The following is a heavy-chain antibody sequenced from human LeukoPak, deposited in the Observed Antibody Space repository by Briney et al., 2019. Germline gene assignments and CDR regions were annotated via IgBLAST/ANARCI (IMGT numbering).Heavy chain of an antibody. V-gene: IGHV3-23*01. CDR1: GFTFSSYA. Sequence: GGSLRLSCAASGFTFSSYAMSWVRQAPGKGLEWVSAISGSGGSTYYADSVKGRFTISRDNSKNTLYLQMNSLRAEDTAVYYCAKDRGYIPQHYDYVWVPYYYDYWGQGTRVTVSS. D-gene: IGHD3-16*01. CDR3: AKDRGYIPQHYDYVWVPYYYDY. CDR2: ISGSGGST. J-gene: IGHJ4*02.